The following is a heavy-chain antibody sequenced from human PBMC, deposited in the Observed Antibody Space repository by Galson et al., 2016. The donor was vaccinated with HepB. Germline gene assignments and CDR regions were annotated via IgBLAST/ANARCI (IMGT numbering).Heavy chain of an antibody. V-gene: IGHV3-11*06. CDR3: ATYLWLGDQTPRHSLDI. CDR2: IRSSGAYA. D-gene: IGHD3-10*01. Sequence: SLRLSCAASGFTFSEYYMTWIRQAPGKGLERISYIRSSGAYATYADSVRGRFTISRDNAKNSLYLQMNSLRAEDTAVYYCATYLWLGDQTPRHSLDIWGQGTRVIVSS. CDR1: GFTFSEYY. J-gene: IGHJ3*02.